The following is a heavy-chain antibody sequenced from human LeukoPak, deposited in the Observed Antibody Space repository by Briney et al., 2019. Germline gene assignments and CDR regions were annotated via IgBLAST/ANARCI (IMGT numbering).Heavy chain of an antibody. J-gene: IGHJ5*02. D-gene: IGHD6-6*01. CDR2: INPNSGGT. CDR3: ARDRSSSSLGWFDP. V-gene: IGHV1-2*02. Sequence: ASVKVSCKASGCTFTGYYMHWVRQAPGQGLEWMGWINPNSGGTNYAQKFQGRVTMTRDTSISTAYMELSRLRSDDTAVYYCARDRSSSSLGWFDPWGQGTLVTVSS. CDR1: GCTFTGYY.